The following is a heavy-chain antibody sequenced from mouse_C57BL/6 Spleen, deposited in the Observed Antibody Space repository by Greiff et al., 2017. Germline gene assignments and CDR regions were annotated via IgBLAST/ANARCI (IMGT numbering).Heavy chain of an antibody. Sequence: QVQLQQSGAELVRPGTSVKMSCKASGYTFTNYWIRWAKQRPGHGLEWIGDIYPAGGYTNYNEKFKGKATLTADKSSSTAYMQFSSLTSEDSAVYYCAAYYSNYEEFAYWGQGTLVTVSA. V-gene: IGHV1-63*01. CDR2: IYPAGGYT. J-gene: IGHJ3*01. CDR3: AAYYSNYEEFAY. CDR1: GYTFTNYW. D-gene: IGHD2-5*01.